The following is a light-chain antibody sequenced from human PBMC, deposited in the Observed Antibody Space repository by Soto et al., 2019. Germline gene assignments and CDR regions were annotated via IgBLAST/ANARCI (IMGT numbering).Light chain of an antibody. CDR1: SSDVGAYDY. V-gene: IGLV2-14*01. J-gene: IGLJ1*01. CDR3: SSFAGSNNFPYV. Sequence: QSVLTQPASVSGSPGQSITISCTGTSSDVGAYDYVSWYQHYPGKAPKLIIYEVSYRPSGVSVRFSGSKSVNTASLTISGLQAEDEADYYCSSFAGSNNFPYVFGTGTKVTVL. CDR2: EVS.